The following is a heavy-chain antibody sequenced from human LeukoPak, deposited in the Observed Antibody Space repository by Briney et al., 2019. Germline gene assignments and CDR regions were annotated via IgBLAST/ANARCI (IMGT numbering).Heavy chain of an antibody. J-gene: IGHJ4*02. Sequence: GGSLRLSCAASGFTFSSYWMSWVRQAPGKGLEWVANIKEDGTETYYVDSVKGRFTISRDNAKNSLYLQVNSLRVEDTAVYYCAKEGRSLQTYWGQGTLVTVSS. CDR3: AKEGRSLQTY. CDR2: IKEDGTET. V-gene: IGHV3-7*03. D-gene: IGHD5-24*01. CDR1: GFTFSSYW.